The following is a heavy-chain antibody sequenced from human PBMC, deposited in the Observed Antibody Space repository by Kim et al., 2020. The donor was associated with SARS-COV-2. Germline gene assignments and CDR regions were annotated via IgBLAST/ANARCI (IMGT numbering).Heavy chain of an antibody. CDR3: ARVPITMVRGVVDYYGMDV. J-gene: IGHJ6*02. Sequence: SETLSLTCTVSGGSISSYYWSWIRQPPGKGLEWIGYIYYSGSTNYNPSLKSRVTISVDTSKNQFSLKLSSVTAADTAVYYCARVPITMVRGVVDYYGMDVWGQGTTVTVSS. D-gene: IGHD3-10*01. CDR1: GGSISSYY. V-gene: IGHV4-59*01. CDR2: IYYSGST.